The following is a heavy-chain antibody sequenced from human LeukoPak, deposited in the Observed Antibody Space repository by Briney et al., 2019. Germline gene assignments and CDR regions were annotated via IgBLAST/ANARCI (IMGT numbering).Heavy chain of an antibody. CDR3: ARGPYGSGTSDY. Sequence: SVKVSCKASEGTFSSYAISWVRQAPGQGLEWMGGIIPIFGTANYAQKFQGRVTITTDESTSTAYMELSSLRSEDTAVYYCARGPYGSGTSDYWGQGTLVTVSS. V-gene: IGHV1-69*05. J-gene: IGHJ4*02. D-gene: IGHD3-10*01. CDR2: IIPIFGTA. CDR1: EGTFSSYA.